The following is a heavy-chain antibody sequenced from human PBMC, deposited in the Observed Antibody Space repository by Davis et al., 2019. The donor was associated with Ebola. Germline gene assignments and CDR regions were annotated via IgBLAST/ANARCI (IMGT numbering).Heavy chain of an antibody. CDR3: ARADKGACDH. V-gene: IGHV1-46*01. J-gene: IGHJ4*02. CDR1: GYTFTKYY. Sequence: ASVKVSCKASGYTFTKYYIHWVRQAPGQGLEWMGIINPSGGSTTYAQRFQGRVAMTSDTSTSTVYMELTSLKSEDTAMYYCARADKGACDHWGQGTLVTVSS. D-gene: IGHD3-16*01. CDR2: INPSGGST.